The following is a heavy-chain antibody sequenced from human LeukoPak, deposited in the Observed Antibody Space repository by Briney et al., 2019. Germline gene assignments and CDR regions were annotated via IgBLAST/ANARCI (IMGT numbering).Heavy chain of an antibody. V-gene: IGHV7-4-1*02. D-gene: IGHD1-26*01. CDR1: GYTFTSYA. Sequence: ASVKVSCKASGYTFTSYAMNWVRQAPGQGLEWMGWINTNTGNPTYAQGFTGRFVFSLDTSVSTAYLQISSLKAEDTAVYYCAGGGVYSGSYLAAGMDVWGQGTTVTVSS. CDR3: AGGGVYSGSYLAAGMDV. J-gene: IGHJ6*02. CDR2: INTNTGNP.